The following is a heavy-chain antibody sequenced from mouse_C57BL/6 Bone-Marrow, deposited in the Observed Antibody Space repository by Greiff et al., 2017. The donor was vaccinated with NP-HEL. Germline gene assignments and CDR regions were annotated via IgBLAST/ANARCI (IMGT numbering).Heavy chain of an antibody. CDR3: ARSNSNYVDY. CDR1: GYTFTNYW. J-gene: IGHJ2*01. V-gene: IGHV1-63*01. CDR2: IYPGGGYT. D-gene: IGHD2-5*01. Sequence: QVQLQQSGAELVRPGTSVKMSCKASGYTFTNYWIGWAKQRPGHGLEWIGDIYPGGGYTNYNEKFKGKATLTADKSSSTAYMQFSSLTSEDSDIYYCARSNSNYVDYWGQGTTLTVSS.